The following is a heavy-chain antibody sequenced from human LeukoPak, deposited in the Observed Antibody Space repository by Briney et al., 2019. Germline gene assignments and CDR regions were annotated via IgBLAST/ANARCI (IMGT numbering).Heavy chain of an antibody. CDR2: IYHSGST. CDR3: ARGWIQLWLPTFDY. J-gene: IGHJ4*02. CDR1: GGSISSGGYY. Sequence: SETLSLTCTVSGGSISSGGYYWSWIRQPPGKGLEWIGHIYHSGSTYYNPSLKSRVTISVDRSKNQFSLKLSSVTAADTAVYYCARGWIQLWLPTFDYWGQGTLVTVSS. D-gene: IGHD5-18*01. V-gene: IGHV4-30-2*01.